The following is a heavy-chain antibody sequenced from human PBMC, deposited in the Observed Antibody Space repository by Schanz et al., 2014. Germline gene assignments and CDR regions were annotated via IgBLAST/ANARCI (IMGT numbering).Heavy chain of an antibody. Sequence: QVHLVQSGAEVKKPGASVKVSCQASGYTFTNHYLHWVRQAPGQGLEWMGRISPSSGGTNYAQNFQGRVTMTKDTSINTVYMELSTLTSDDTAVYYCARESVSRTRLFDPWGQGTLVTVSS. CDR3: ARESVSRTRLFDP. D-gene: IGHD3-3*01. J-gene: IGHJ5*02. CDR1: GYTFTNHY. V-gene: IGHV1-2*06. CDR2: ISPSSGGT.